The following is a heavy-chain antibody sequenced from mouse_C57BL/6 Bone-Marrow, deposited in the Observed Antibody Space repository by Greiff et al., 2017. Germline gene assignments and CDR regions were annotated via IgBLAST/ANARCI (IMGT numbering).Heavy chain of an antibody. CDR2: ISNLAYSI. Sequence: EVKLVESGGGLVQPGGSLKLSCAASGFTFSDYGMAWVRQAPRKGPEWVAVISNLAYSIYYADTVTGRFTISRENAKNTLYLEMSSLRSEDTAMYYCAREGYGSSYGFAYWGQGTLVTVSA. CDR3: AREGYGSSYGFAY. D-gene: IGHD1-1*01. V-gene: IGHV5-15*01. J-gene: IGHJ3*01. CDR1: GFTFSDYG.